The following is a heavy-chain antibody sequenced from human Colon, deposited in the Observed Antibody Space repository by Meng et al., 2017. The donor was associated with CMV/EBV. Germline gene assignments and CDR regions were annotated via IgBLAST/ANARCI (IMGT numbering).Heavy chain of an antibody. J-gene: IGHJ4*02. CDR2: ISSSGSYI. Sequence: GGSLRLSCATSGFIFSDHNINWIRQAPGKGLEWVSSISSSGSYIYYAGSVKGRFTISRDNAKDSVDLLMTSLRAEDTAVYYCTRTFRYYFDFWGQGTLVTVSS. D-gene: IGHD2/OR15-2a*01. CDR3: TRTFRYYFDF. CDR1: GFIFSDHN. V-gene: IGHV3-21*01.